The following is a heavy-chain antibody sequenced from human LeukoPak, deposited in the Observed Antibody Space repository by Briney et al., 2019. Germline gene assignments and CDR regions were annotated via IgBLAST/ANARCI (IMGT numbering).Heavy chain of an antibody. CDR3: ATDPYSSGWPNWFDP. Sequence: ASVKVSCKVSGYTLTELSMHWVRQAPGKGLEWMGGFDPEDGEAIYAQKFQDRVTMTEDTSTDTAYMELSSLRSEDTAVYYCATDPYSSGWPNWFDPWGQGTLVTVSS. V-gene: IGHV1-24*01. CDR1: GYTLTELS. J-gene: IGHJ5*02. CDR2: FDPEDGEA. D-gene: IGHD6-19*01.